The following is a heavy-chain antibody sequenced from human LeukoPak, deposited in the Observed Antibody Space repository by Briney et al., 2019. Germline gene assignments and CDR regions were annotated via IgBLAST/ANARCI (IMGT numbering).Heavy chain of an antibody. J-gene: IGHJ4*02. CDR1: GFTFSSYA. Sequence: GGSLRLACGASGFTFSSYAMSWVRQAPGKGLEWVSSIRGSGGTTHHADSVKGRFTISRDNSKNTLSLQMNSLRAEDTAVYYCAKVSLRWLVLSPFDYWGREPWSPSPQ. D-gene: IGHD6-19*01. CDR3: AKVSLRWLVLSPFDY. V-gene: IGHV3-23*01. CDR2: IRGSGGTT.